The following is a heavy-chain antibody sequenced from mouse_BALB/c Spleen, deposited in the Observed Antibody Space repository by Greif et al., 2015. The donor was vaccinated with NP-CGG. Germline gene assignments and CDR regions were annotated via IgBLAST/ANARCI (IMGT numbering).Heavy chain of an antibody. V-gene: IGHV1-9*01. CDR1: GYTFSSYW. CDR2: ILPGSGST. CDR3: ARDIHYYGRFAY. Sequence: VKLMESGAELMKPGASVKISCKATGYTFSSYWIEWVKQRPGHGLEWIGEILPGSGSTNYNEKFKGKATFTADTSSNTAYMQLSSLTSEDSAVYYCARDIHYYGRFAYWGQGTLVTVSA. D-gene: IGHD1-2*01. J-gene: IGHJ3*01.